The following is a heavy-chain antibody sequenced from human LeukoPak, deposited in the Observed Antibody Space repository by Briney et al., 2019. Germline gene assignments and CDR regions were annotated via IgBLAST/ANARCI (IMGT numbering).Heavy chain of an antibody. Sequence: GRSVTLSCEASGFTFSNYGMHWVGQAPGRGLEWVALISYDGSNKYYADSVKGRFTISRDNSKNTLYLQMNSLRAEDTAVYYCAKETYLSLDDWGQGTLVTVSS. V-gene: IGHV3-30*18. CDR1: GFTFSNYG. CDR2: ISYDGSNK. D-gene: IGHD2/OR15-2a*01. J-gene: IGHJ4*02. CDR3: AKETYLSLDD.